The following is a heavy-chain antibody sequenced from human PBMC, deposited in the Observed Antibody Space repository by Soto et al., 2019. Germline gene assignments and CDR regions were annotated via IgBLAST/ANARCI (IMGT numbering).Heavy chain of an antibody. J-gene: IGHJ4*02. CDR1: GGSISTYY. CDR2: IYTSGIT. CDR3: AREGHDSAWHGCDY. D-gene: IGHD6-19*01. Sequence: SETLSLTCTVSGGSISTYYWSWIRQPAGKGLEWIGRIYTSGITDYSPSLKSRVTMSVDTSKNQFSLKLSSVTAADTAVYYCAREGHDSAWHGCDYWGQGTLVTVSS. V-gene: IGHV4-4*07.